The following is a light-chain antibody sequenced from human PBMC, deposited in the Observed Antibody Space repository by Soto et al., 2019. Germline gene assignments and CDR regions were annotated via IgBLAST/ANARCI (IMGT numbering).Light chain of an antibody. CDR2: DVS. CDR1: TSYVGTYIY. CDR3: CSSPGSYTSVV. V-gene: IGLV2-11*01. J-gene: IGLJ2*01. Sequence: QSALIQPRSVSGSPGQSVTISCSGITSYVGTYIYVSWYQHHPGKAPRFLIYDVSKRPSGVPDRFSGSKSGNTASLTISGLQAEDEADYYGCSSPGSYTSVVFGGGTKLTVL.